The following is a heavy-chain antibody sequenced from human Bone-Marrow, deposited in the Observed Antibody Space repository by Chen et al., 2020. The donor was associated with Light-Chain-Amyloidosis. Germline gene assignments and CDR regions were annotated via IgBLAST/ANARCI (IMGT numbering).Heavy chain of an antibody. J-gene: IGHJ2*01. CDR2: IGTIGDT. V-gene: IGHV3-13*01. Sequence: EVQLVESGGGLVQPGGSLRLSCAASGFTFSSSAMHWVRQAAGKGLEWVSAIGTIGDTYYPGSVKCRFTISRDDAKNSLYLQMNSLRAEDTGVYYCAREVVDSTSAGWYFDLWGRGTLVTVSS. CDR3: AREVVDSTSAGWYFDL. CDR1: GFTFSSSA. D-gene: IGHD6-6*01.